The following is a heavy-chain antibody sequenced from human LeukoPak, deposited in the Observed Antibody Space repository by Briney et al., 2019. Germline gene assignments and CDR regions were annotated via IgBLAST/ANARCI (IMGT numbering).Heavy chain of an antibody. CDR1: GFTFNNYT. CDR2: ISSNGDRT. V-gene: IGHV3-23*01. J-gene: IGHJ4*02. Sequence: GASLRLSCAASGFTFNNYTMSWVRQAPGKGLEWVSTISSNGDRTYYADSVKGRFTISRDNTNNTLHLEMNSLGAEDTATYYCSKKGTVVGPGLYFDYWGQGILVTVSS. CDR3: SKKGTVVGPGLYFDY. D-gene: IGHD4-23*01.